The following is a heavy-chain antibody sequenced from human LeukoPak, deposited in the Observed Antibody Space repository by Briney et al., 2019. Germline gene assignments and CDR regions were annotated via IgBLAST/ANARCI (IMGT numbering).Heavy chain of an antibody. CDR3: ARDGDDSSGYYGDY. Sequence: GGSLRLSCAASGFTFSSYWMSWVRQAPGKGLEWVANIRQDGSEEFYVDSVKGRFTISRDNAKNSLYLQMNSLRAEDTAVYYCARDGDDSSGYYGDYWGQGTLVTVSS. CDR1: GFTFSSYW. D-gene: IGHD3-22*01. CDR2: IRQDGSEE. J-gene: IGHJ4*02. V-gene: IGHV3-7*01.